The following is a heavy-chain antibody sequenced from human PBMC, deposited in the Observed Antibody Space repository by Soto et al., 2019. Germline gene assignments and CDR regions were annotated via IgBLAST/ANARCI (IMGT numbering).Heavy chain of an antibody. CDR2: IYYSGST. CDR3: ASVWVVNYYDSSGPLDY. J-gene: IGHJ4*02. D-gene: IGHD3-22*01. V-gene: IGHV4-30-4*01. CDR1: GGSISSGDYY. Sequence: QVQLQESGPGLVKPSQTLSLTCTVSGGSISSGDYYWSWIRQPPGKGLEWIGYIYYSGSTYYNPSLKSRFTISVDTSKNQFSLKLSSVTAADTAVYYCASVWVVNYYDSSGPLDYWGQGTLVTVSS.